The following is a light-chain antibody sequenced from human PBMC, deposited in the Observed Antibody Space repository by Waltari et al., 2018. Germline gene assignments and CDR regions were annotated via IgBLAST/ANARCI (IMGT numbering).Light chain of an antibody. J-gene: IGKJ1*01. CDR2: DAS. CDR3: QKYGSLPAT. V-gene: IGKV3-20*01. CDR1: QSSSKY. Sequence: EIMLTQSPGTLSLSPGERATLSCSASQSSSKYLAWYQHKPGQPPRLLIYDASSMATGIPDRFSGSGSGTDFSITISRLEPEDVEVYYCQKYGSLPATFGQGTKVEIK.